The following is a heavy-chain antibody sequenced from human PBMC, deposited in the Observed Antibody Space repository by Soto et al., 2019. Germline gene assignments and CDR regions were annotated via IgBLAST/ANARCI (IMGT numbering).Heavy chain of an antibody. CDR3: ARELGIAVAGQGDFQH. Sequence: ASVKVSCKASGYTFTSYAMNWVRQAPGQGLEWMGWINTNTGNPTYAQGFTGRFVFSLDTSVSTAYLQTCSLKAEDTAVYYCARELGIAVAGQGDFQHWGQGTLVTVSS. CDR2: INTNTGNP. CDR1: GYTFTSYA. V-gene: IGHV7-4-1*01. D-gene: IGHD6-19*01. J-gene: IGHJ1*01.